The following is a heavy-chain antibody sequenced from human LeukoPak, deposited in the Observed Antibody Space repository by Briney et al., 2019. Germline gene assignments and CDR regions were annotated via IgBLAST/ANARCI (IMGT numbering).Heavy chain of an antibody. CDR2: IYYSGST. CDR3: ARVGSFVGQPNV. J-gene: IGHJ4*02. CDR1: GGFISSYY. Sequence: SETLSLTCTVSGGFISSYYWSWIRQPPGKGLEWIGYIYYSGSTNYNPSLKSRVTISIDTSKNQFSLKLSSVTAADTAVYYCARVGSFVGQPNVWGQGTLVTVSS. V-gene: IGHV4-59*01. D-gene: IGHD3-10*01.